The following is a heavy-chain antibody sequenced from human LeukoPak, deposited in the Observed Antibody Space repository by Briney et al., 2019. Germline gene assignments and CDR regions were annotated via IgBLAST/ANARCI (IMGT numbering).Heavy chain of an antibody. CDR3: ARERRDGSNFRFRWFDP. CDR2: IYDNGNT. J-gene: IGHJ5*02. D-gene: IGHD5-24*01. V-gene: IGHV4-59*01. Sequence: SETLSLTCTVSGGSIINYSWSWIRQPPGKGLEWIGYIYDNGNTNYNPSLKSRVSISVDTSKNRFSLRLSSVTAADTAMYYCARERRDGSNFRFRWFDPWGQGTLVTVSS. CDR1: GGSIINYS.